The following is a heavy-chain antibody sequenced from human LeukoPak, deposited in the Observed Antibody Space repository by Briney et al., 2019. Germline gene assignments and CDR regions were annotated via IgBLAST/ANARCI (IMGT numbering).Heavy chain of an antibody. V-gene: IGHV3-43D*03. J-gene: IGHJ6*03. CDR2: ISWDGGST. Sequence: PGGSLRLSCAASGFTFDDYAMHWVRQAPGKGLGWVSLISWDGGSTYYADSVKGRFTISRDNSKNSLYLQMNSLRAEDTALYYCAKDTEGDYYYYMDVWGKGTTVTVSS. CDR1: GFTFDDYA. CDR3: AKDTEGDYYYYMDV.